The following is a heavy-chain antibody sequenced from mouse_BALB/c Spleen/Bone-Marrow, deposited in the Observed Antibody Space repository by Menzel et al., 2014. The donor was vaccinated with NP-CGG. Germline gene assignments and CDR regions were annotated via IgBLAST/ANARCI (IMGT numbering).Heavy chain of an antibody. CDR2: ISRGGSYT. D-gene: IGHD2-4*01. V-gene: IGHV5-9-3*01. CDR3: ARKSYYDYDGRPWFAY. CDR1: GFTFSSYA. Sequence: DVKLVESGGGLVKPGGSLKLSCAASGFTFSSYAMSWVRQTPEKRLEWVATISRGGSYTYYPDSVKGRFTISRDNAKNTLYLQMSSLRSEDTAMYYCARKSYYDYDGRPWFAYWGQGTLVTVSA. J-gene: IGHJ3*01.